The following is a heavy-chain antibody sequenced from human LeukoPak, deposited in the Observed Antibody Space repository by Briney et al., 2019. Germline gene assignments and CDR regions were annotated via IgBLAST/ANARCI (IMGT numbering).Heavy chain of an antibody. D-gene: IGHD6-19*01. CDR1: GGSFSGYY. Sequence: SETLSLTCAVYGGSFSGYYWSWIRQPPGKGLEWIGEINHSGSTNYNPSLKSRVTISVDTSKNQFPLKLSSVTAADTAVYYCARAWLVRGFDYWGQGTLVTVSS. CDR3: ARAWLVRGFDY. CDR2: INHSGST. V-gene: IGHV4-34*01. J-gene: IGHJ4*02.